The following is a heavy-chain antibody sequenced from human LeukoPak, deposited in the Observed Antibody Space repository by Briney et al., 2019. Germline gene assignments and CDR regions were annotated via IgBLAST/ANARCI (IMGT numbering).Heavy chain of an antibody. J-gene: IGHJ4*02. CDR3: AIPGVSDY. Sequence: SVEVSCKASGYTFTSYYIHWVRQAPGQGLEWMGGIIPIFGTANYAQKFQGRVTITADESTSTAYMELSSLRSEDTAVYYCAIPGVSDYWGQGTLVTVSS. CDR1: GYTFTSYY. CDR2: IIPIFGTA. V-gene: IGHV1-69*13.